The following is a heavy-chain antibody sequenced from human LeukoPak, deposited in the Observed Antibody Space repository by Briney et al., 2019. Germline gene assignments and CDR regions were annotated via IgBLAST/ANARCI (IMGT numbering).Heavy chain of an antibody. V-gene: IGHV3-23*01. Sequence: GGSLRLSCAASGFTFSSYAMNWVRQAPGKGLEWVSAINGNGGSTYYADSVKGRFTISRDNSKNTLYLQMNSLRAEDTAVYYCAKAVQWELLRTNYYYYYMDVWGKGTTVTISS. D-gene: IGHD1-26*01. CDR3: AKAVQWELLRTNYYYYYMDV. J-gene: IGHJ6*03. CDR1: GFTFSSYA. CDR2: INGNGGST.